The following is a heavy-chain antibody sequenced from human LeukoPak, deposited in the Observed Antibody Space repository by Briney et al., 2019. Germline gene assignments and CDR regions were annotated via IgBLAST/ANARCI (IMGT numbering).Heavy chain of an antibody. CDR1: GFTFTSSA. J-gene: IGHJ5*02. V-gene: IGHV1-58*02. CDR3: GADLTMVRGVPRWFDP. D-gene: IGHD3-10*01. CDR2: IVVGSGNT. Sequence: SVKVSCKASGFTFTSSAMQWVRQARGQRLEWIGWIVVGSGNTNYAQKFQERVTITRDMSTSTTYMELSSLRSEDTAVYYCGADLTMVRGVPRWFDPWGQGTLVTVSS.